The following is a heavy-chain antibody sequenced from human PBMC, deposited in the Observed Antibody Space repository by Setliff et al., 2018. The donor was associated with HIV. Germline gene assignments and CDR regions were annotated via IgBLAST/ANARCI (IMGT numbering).Heavy chain of an antibody. CDR2: VYYSGST. D-gene: IGHD3-3*01. Sequence: SETLSLTCTVSGGSLSNHYWSWLRQSPKNGLEWIGYVYYSGSTNYKPSFKSRVSISVDTSRNQFSLNLTSLTTADTAMYYCARSYYDFWNGLPRSFDVWGQGTMVAVSS. V-gene: IGHV4-59*11. CDR3: ARSYYDFWNGLPRSFDV. CDR1: GGSLSNHY. J-gene: IGHJ3*01.